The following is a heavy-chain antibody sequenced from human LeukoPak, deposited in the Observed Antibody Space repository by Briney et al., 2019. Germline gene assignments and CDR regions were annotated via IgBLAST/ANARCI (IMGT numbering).Heavy chain of an antibody. J-gene: IGHJ4*02. CDR1: GFTFSSYS. Sequence: GGSLRLSCAASGFTFSSYSMNWVRQAPGKGLEWVSSISSSGSYIFHADSVKGRFTISRDNAQNSLYLQMSSLRAEDTAVYYCAREGPINNGDLDYWGQGTLVTVSS. V-gene: IGHV3-21*01. CDR3: AREGPINNGDLDY. CDR2: ISSSGSYI. D-gene: IGHD1/OR15-1a*01.